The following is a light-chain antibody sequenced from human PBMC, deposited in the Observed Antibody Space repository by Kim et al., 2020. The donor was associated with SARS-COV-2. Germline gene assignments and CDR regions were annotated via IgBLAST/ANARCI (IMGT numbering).Light chain of an antibody. Sequence: EIVLTQSPDTLSLSPGERATLSCRASQSVSSSSLAWYQQKPGQAPRLLIYAASSRATGIPDRFSGSGSGTDFTLTISRLEPEDFAVYFCQDYGTSPVWTFGQGTKVDIK. V-gene: IGKV3-20*01. CDR2: AAS. CDR3: QDYGTSPVWT. CDR1: QSVSSSS. J-gene: IGKJ1*01.